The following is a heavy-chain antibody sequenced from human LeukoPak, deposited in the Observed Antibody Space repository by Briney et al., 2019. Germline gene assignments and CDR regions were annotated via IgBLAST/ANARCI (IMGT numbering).Heavy chain of an antibody. CDR1: GGSIISSSFW. CDR2: IYYSGNT. CDR3: ARESYYDSSGYSHDAFDI. D-gene: IGHD3-22*01. J-gene: IGHJ3*02. V-gene: IGHV4-39*07. Sequence: SETLSLTCTVSGGSIISSSFWWGWIRQPPGKGLEWIGSIYYSGNTYYKSSLKSRVTIAVDTSKNQFSLKLNSVTAADTAVYYCARESYYDSSGYSHDAFDIWGQGTMVTVSS.